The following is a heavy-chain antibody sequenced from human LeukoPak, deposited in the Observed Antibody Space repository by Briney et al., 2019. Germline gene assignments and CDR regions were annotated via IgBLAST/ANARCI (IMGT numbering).Heavy chain of an antibody. CDR2: IYYSGST. D-gene: IGHD1-26*01. J-gene: IGHJ6*02. Sequence: PSETLSLTCTVSGGSISSYYWSWIRQPPGKGLEWIGYIYYSGSTNYNPSLKSRVTISVDTSKNQFSLKLSSVTAADTAVYYCARAARDSGSYYLYYYYGKDVWGQGTTVTVSS. V-gene: IGHV4-59*01. CDR1: GGSISSYY. CDR3: ARAARDSGSYYLYYYYGKDV.